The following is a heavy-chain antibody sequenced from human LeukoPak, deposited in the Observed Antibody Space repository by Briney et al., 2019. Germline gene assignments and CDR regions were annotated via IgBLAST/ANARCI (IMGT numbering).Heavy chain of an antibody. Sequence: GGSLRLSCAASGFTFSSYSMNWVRQAPGKGLEWVSSISSSSSTIYYADSVKGRFTISRDNAKNSLYLQMNSLRAEDTAVYYCARSGSYPFDYWGQGTLVTVSS. CDR3: ARSGSYPFDY. V-gene: IGHV3-48*04. D-gene: IGHD1-26*01. J-gene: IGHJ4*02. CDR2: ISSSSSTI. CDR1: GFTFSSYS.